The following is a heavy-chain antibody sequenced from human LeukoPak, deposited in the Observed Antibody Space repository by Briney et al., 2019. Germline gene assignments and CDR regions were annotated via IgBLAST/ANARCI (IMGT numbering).Heavy chain of an antibody. D-gene: IGHD3-10*01. J-gene: IGHJ4*02. CDR3: AKGTYYGSGSYEYFDY. CDR2: ISGSGGST. Sequence: GGSLRLSCAASGFTFSSYAMSWVRQAPGKGLEWVPAISGSGGSTYYADSVKGRFTISRDNSKNTLYLQMNSLRAEDTAGYYCAKGTYYGSGSYEYFDYWGQGTLVTVSS. V-gene: IGHV3-23*01. CDR1: GFTFSSYA.